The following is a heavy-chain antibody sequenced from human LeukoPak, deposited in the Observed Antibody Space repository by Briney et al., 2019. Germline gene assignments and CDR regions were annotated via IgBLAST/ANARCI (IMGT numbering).Heavy chain of an antibody. V-gene: IGHV4-38-2*02. D-gene: IGHD4-17*01. J-gene: IGHJ4*02. CDR3: ARGPYGDEDY. CDR1: GYSISSGYY. Sequence: SETLSLTCTVSGYSISSGYYWGWIRQPPGKGLEWIGSIYHSGSTYYNPSLKSRVTISVDTSKNQFSLKLSSVTAADTAVYYCARGPYGDEDYWGQGTLVTVSS. CDR2: IYHSGST.